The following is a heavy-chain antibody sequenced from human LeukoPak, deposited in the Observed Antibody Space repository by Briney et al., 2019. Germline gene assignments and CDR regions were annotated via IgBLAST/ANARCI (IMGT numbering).Heavy chain of an antibody. J-gene: IGHJ4*02. CDR2: IYHSGST. CDR1: GGSISSSNW. Sequence: SVTLSLTCAVSGGSISSSNWWSWVRQPPGKGLEWIGEIYHSGSTNYNPSLKSRVTISVDTSKNQFSLKLSSVTAADTAVYYCASSEYYDSSGYRLYYFDYWGQGTLVTVSS. V-gene: IGHV4-4*02. D-gene: IGHD3-22*01. CDR3: ASSEYYDSSGYRLYYFDY.